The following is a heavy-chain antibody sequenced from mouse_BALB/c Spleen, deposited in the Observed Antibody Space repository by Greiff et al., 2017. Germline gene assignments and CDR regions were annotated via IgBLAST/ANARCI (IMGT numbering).Heavy chain of an antibody. CDR2: IFPGTGTT. CDR3: ARNRYDGFDY. V-gene: IGHV1S132*01. D-gene: IGHD2-14*01. Sequence: VKLVESGAELVKPGASVKLSCKTSGYTFTSYWIQWVKQRPGQGLGWIGEIFPGTGTTYYNEKFKGKATLTIDTSSSTAYMQLSSLTSEDSAVYFCARNRYDGFDYWGQGTTLTVSS. J-gene: IGHJ2*01. CDR1: GYTFTSYW.